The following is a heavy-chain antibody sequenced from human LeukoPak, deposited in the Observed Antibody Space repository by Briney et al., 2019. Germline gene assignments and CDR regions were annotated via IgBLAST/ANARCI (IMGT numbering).Heavy chain of an antibody. CDR2: ISYDGSNK. Sequence: GGSLRLSCAASGFTFSSYGMHWVRQAPGKGLEWVAVISYDGSNKYYADSVKGRFTISRDNSKNTLYLQMNSLRAEDTSVYYCAKDGDYGDLDYWGQGTLVTVSS. CDR1: GFTFSSYG. V-gene: IGHV3-30*18. CDR3: AKDGDYGDLDY. J-gene: IGHJ4*02. D-gene: IGHD4-17*01.